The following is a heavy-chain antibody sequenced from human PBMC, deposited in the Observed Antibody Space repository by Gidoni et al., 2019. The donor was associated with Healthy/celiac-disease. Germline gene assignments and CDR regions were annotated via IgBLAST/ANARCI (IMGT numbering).Heavy chain of an antibody. Sequence: QVQLQPWGAGLLKPSETLSLTCAVYGGSFSGYYWSWIRQPPGKGLEWIGEINHSGSTNYNPSLKSRVTISVDTSKNQFSLKLSSVTAADTAVYYCARGPIAALAYWGQGTLVTVSS. J-gene: IGHJ4*02. CDR1: GGSFSGYY. CDR2: INHSGST. V-gene: IGHV4-34*01. CDR3: ARGPIAALAY. D-gene: IGHD6-6*01.